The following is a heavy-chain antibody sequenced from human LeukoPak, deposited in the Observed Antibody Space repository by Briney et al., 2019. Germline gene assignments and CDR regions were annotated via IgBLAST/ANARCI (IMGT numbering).Heavy chain of an antibody. CDR2: INYSGST. CDR1: GGSISSSSHY. Sequence: SETLSLTCTVSGGSISSSSHYWSWIRQPPGKGLEWIASINYSGSTYYNPSLKSRVTILVDTSKNQFSLKLGSVTAADTAVYYCARPRSQWLGNDAFDVWGQGTMVTVSS. D-gene: IGHD6-19*01. V-gene: IGHV4-39*07. J-gene: IGHJ3*01. CDR3: ARPRSQWLGNDAFDV.